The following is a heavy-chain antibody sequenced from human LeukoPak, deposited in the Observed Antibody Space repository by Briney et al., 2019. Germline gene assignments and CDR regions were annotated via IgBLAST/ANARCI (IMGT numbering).Heavy chain of an antibody. D-gene: IGHD4-23*01. CDR2: ISYDGSNK. J-gene: IGHJ3*02. V-gene: IGHV3-30*04. CDR1: GFTFSSYA. CDR3: AREAGGPAGAFDI. Sequence: GGSLRLSCAAAGFTFSSYAMHWVRQAPGKGLEWVAVISYDGSNKYYADSVKGRFTISRDNSKNTLYLQMNSLRAEDTAVYYCAREAGGPAGAFDIWGQGTMVTVSP.